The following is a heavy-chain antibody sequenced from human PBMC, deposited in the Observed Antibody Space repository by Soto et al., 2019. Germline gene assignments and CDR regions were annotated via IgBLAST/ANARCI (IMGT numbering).Heavy chain of an antibody. CDR2: ISASGGST. J-gene: IGHJ5*02. D-gene: IGHD2-15*01. CDR3: AKEHCSGGSCYQNWFDP. V-gene: IGHV3-23*01. CDR1: GFTFSSYA. Sequence: GGSLRLSCAASGFTFSSYAMSWVRQAPGKGLEWVSAISASGGSTYYADSVKGRFTISRDNPKNTPYLQMNSLRAEDTAVYYCAKEHCSGGSCYQNWFDPWGQGTLVTVSS.